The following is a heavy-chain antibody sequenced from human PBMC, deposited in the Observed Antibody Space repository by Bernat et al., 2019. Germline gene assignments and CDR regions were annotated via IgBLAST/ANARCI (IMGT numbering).Heavy chain of an antibody. Sequence: QVQLQQWGAGLLKPSETLSLTCAVYGGSFSGYYWSWIRQPPGKGLEWIGEINHSVSTNYNPSLKSRVTISVDTSKNQFSLKLSSVTAADTAVYYCARGPHPSRGYYSSSYWFDPWGQGTLVTVSS. CDR2: INHSVST. J-gene: IGHJ5*02. CDR1: GGSFSGYY. V-gene: IGHV4-34*01. CDR3: ARGPHPSRGYYSSSYWFDP. D-gene: IGHD3-22*01.